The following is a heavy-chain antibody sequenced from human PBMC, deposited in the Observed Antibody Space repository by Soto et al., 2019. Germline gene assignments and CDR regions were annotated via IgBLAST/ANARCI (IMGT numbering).Heavy chain of an antibody. D-gene: IGHD6-19*01. Sequence: EVLLVEIGGALIQPGGSLRLSCAASGFDVSYNYMSWVRQAPGKGLEWLSIIHPDGATYYAGSVKGRFTISRDNSKNTVHLQMNDLRGDDTAVYYCGSIAVAEGFDPWGQGTLVTVSS. CDR3: GSIAVAEGFDP. V-gene: IGHV3-53*02. J-gene: IGHJ5*02. CDR1: GFDVSYNY. CDR2: IHPDGAT.